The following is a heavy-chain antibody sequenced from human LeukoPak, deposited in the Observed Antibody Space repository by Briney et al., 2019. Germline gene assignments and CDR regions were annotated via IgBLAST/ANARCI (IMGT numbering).Heavy chain of an antibody. V-gene: IGHV1-18*01. Sequence: APVKVSCKASGYTFTSYGISWVRQAPGQGLEWMGWISAYNGNTNYAQKLQGRVTMTTDTSTSTAYMELRSLRSDDTAVYYCASGRLGELSLYRSFDYWGQGTLVTVSS. CDR2: ISAYNGNT. CDR1: GYTFTSYG. D-gene: IGHD3-16*02. CDR3: ASGRLGELSLYRSFDY. J-gene: IGHJ4*02.